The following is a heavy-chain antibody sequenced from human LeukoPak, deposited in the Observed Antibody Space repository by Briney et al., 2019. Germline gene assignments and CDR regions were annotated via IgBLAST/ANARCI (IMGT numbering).Heavy chain of an antibody. CDR2: IKQDGSEK. J-gene: IGHJ5*02. CDR3: ARDEYCSSTSCSRHGWFDP. V-gene: IGHV3-7*01. Sequence: GGSLRLSCAASGFTFSSYWMSWVRQAPGKGLEWVANIKQDGSEKYYVDSVKGRFTISRDNAKSSLYLQMNSLRAEDTAVYYCARDEYCSSTSCSRHGWFDPWGQETLVTVSS. D-gene: IGHD2-2*01. CDR1: GFTFSSYW.